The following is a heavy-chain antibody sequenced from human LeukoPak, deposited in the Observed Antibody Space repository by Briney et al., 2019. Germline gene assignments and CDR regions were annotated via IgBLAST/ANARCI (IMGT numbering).Heavy chain of an antibody. CDR3: ARTPPSWSRYPFDY. CDR1: GFTFSSYG. J-gene: IGHJ4*02. D-gene: IGHD3-9*01. V-gene: IGHV3-23*01. CDR2: ISGSGGST. Sequence: PGGSLRLSCAASGFTFSSYGMSWVRQAPGKGLEWVSAISGSGGSTYYADSVKGRFTISRDNSKNTLYLQMNSLRAEDTAVYYCARTPPSWSRYPFDYWGQGTLVTVSS.